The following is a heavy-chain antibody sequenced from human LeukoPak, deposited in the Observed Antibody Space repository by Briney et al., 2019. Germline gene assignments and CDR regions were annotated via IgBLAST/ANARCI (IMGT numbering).Heavy chain of an antibody. CDR2: INSDGSST. J-gene: IGHJ4*02. CDR1: GFIFNDFG. CDR3: ARDIKAVAASTDY. Sequence: GGSLRLSCAASGFIFNDFGMHWVRQAPDKGLEWVSRINSDGSSTSYADSVKDRFTISRDNAKNTLYLQMNSLRAEDTAVYYCARDIKAVAASTDYWGQGTLVTVSS. V-gene: IGHV3-74*01. D-gene: IGHD6-19*01.